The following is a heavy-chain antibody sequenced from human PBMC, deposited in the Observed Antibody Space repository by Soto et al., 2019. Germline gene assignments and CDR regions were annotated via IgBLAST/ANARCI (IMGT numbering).Heavy chain of an antibody. Sequence: GGSLRLSCAASGFTFSNAWMSWVRQAPGKGLEWVGRIKSKTDGGTTDYAAPVKGRFTISRDDSKNTLYLQMNSLKTEDTAVYYCTTDQSLRDYGDYPLIDYWGQGTLVTVSS. CDR2: IKSKTDGGTT. D-gene: IGHD4-17*01. J-gene: IGHJ4*02. V-gene: IGHV3-15*01. CDR1: GFTFSNAW. CDR3: TTDQSLRDYGDYPLIDY.